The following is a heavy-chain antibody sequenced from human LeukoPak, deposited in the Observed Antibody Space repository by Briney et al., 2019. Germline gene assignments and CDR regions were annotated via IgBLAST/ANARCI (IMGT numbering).Heavy chain of an antibody. Sequence: SQTLSLTCAISGDSVSSNSAAWNWIRQSPSRGLEWLGRTYYRSKWSSNYAVSVKSRITIHPDTSKNQFSLQLNSVTPEDTAVYYCARDSKWLDAFDIWGQGTMVTVSS. D-gene: IGHD5-12*01. CDR2: TYYRSKWSS. J-gene: IGHJ3*02. CDR1: GDSVSSNSAA. CDR3: ARDSKWLDAFDI. V-gene: IGHV6-1*01.